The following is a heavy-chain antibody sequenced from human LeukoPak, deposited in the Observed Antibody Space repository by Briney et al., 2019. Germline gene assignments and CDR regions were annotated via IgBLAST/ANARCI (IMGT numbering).Heavy chain of an antibody. CDR1: GYSISSGYY. Sequence: PSETLSLTCTVSGYSISSGYYWGWIRQPPGKGLEWIGSIYHSGSTYYNPSLKSRVTISVDTSKNQFSLKLSSVTAADTAVYYCARVSAYYDILTGYGDAFDIWGQGTMVTVSS. D-gene: IGHD3-9*01. V-gene: IGHV4-38-2*02. CDR3: ARVSAYYDILTGYGDAFDI. J-gene: IGHJ3*02. CDR2: IYHSGST.